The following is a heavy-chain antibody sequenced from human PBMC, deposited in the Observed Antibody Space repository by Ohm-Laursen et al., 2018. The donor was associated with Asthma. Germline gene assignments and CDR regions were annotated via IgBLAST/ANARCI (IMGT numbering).Heavy chain of an antibody. V-gene: IGHV1-69*01. D-gene: IGHD6-13*01. CDR1: GYTFTSYG. CDR2: IIPIFGTA. CDR3: AKVKYSSSFEY. J-gene: IGHJ4*02. Sequence: SSVKVSCKASGYTFTSYGISWVRQAPGQGLEWMGGIIPIFGTANYAQKFQGRVTITADESTSTAYMELSSLRSEDTAVYYCAKVKYSSSFEYWGQGTLVSVSS.